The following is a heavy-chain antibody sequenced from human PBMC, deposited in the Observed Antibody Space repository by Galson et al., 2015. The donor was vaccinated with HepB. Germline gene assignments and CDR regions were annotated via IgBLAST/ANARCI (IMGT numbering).Heavy chain of an antibody. CDR2: INAGNGNT. V-gene: IGHV1-3*01. D-gene: IGHD3-3*01. Sequence: SVKVSCRASGYTFTSYAMHWVRQAPGQRLEWMGWINAGNGNTKYSQKFQGRVTITRDTSASTAYMELSSLRSEDTAVYYCARGVYDFWSGYHDAFDIWGQGTMVTVSS. CDR1: GYTFTSYA. CDR3: ARGVYDFWSGYHDAFDI. J-gene: IGHJ3*02.